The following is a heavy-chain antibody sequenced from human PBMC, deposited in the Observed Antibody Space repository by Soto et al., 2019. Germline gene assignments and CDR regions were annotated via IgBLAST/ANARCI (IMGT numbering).Heavy chain of an antibody. J-gene: IGHJ5*02. D-gene: IGHD2-2*01. Sequence: TLSLARSVQQGSLDRTTNSYGWIRQPQEKGLEWIGSLYYTGTTNYNSSLKSRGTISADKPQNQFSLRLSSVTSADTAVYYCGAYCSRTLCSDCFDHWGQGTLDT. CDR2: LYYTGTT. V-gene: IGHV4-39*01. CDR1: QGSLDRTTNS. CDR3: GAYCSRTLCSDCFDH.